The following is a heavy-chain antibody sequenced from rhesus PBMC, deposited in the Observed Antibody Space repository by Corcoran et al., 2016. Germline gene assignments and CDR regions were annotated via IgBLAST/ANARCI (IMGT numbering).Heavy chain of an antibody. Sequence: QVQLQESGPGLVKPSETLSLTGAVVGYSISSGYYWNWIRQPPGKGLEWIGSIYGSGGSNYLNPSLKSRVTLSVDTSKNQFSLKLSSVTAADTAVYYCGFSYGQYWGQGVLVTVSS. CDR3: GFSYGQY. CDR1: GYSISSGYY. J-gene: IGHJ4*01. CDR2: IYGSGGSN. V-gene: IGHV4S14*01. D-gene: IGHD5-36*01.